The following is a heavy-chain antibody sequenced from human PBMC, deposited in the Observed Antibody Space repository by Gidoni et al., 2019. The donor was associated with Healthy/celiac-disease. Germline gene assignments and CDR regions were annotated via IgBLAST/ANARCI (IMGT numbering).Heavy chain of an antibody. J-gene: IGHJ6*02. V-gene: IGHV3-20*01. CDR1: GFPFDDYG. Sequence: EVQLVESGGGVVRPGGSLRLSCSASGFPFDDYGMCWVRQAPGKGLEWVSGINWNGGSTGYADSVKGRFTISRDNAKNSLYLQMSSLRAEDTALYHCARAAYGDYEGGGYYYGMDVWGQGTTVTVSS. D-gene: IGHD4-17*01. CDR2: INWNGGST. CDR3: ARAAYGDYEGGGYYYGMDV.